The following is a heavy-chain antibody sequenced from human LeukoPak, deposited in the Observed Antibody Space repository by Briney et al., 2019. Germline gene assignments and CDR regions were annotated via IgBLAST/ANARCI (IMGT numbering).Heavy chain of an antibody. CDR3: ASGQITFDP. Sequence: SETLSLTCTVSGGSISSSSYYWGWIRQPPGKGLEWIGSIYYSGSTYYNPSLKSRVTISVDTSKNQFSLKLSSVTAADTAVYYCASGQITFDPWGQGTLVTVSS. CDR1: GGSISSSSYY. J-gene: IGHJ5*02. CDR2: IYYSGST. V-gene: IGHV4-39*01. D-gene: IGHD3-16*01.